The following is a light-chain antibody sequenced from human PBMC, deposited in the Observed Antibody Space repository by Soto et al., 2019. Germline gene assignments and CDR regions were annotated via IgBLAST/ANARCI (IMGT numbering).Light chain of an antibody. J-gene: IGKJ1*01. CDR2: DAS. Sequence: EIILTQSPATLSLSPAERATLSCRASQSVGTFFAWYQQKPGQAPRLLIYDASNRATGIPPRFSGSGSGTDFTLTISSLEPEDFAVYYCQQCNTCTQWTFGQGTKVDIK. CDR3: QQCNTCTQWT. V-gene: IGKV3-11*01. CDR1: QSVGTF.